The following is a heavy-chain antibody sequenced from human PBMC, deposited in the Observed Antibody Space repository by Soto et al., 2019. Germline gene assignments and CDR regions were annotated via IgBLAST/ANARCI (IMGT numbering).Heavy chain of an antibody. D-gene: IGHD3-16*01. CDR2: IYYSGST. Sequence: SETLSLTCTVSGGSISSYYWSWIRQPPGKGLEWIGYIYYSGSTNYNPSLKSRVTISVDTSKNQFSLKLSPVTAADTAVYYCARAPGGVFDYWGQGTLVTVSS. J-gene: IGHJ4*02. CDR1: GGSISSYY. V-gene: IGHV4-59*01. CDR3: ARAPGGVFDY.